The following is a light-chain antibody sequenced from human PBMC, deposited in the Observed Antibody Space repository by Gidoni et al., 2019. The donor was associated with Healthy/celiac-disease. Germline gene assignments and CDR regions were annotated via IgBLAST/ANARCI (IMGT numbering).Light chain of an antibody. CDR1: QGISSA. CDR2: DAS. V-gene: IGKV1D-13*01. CDR3: QQFNNYPFT. Sequence: AIPLTQSPSSLSASVGDRVTITCRASQGISSALAWYQQKPGKAPKLLIYDASSLESGVPSRCSGSGSGTDFTLTISSLQPEDFATYYCQQFNNYPFTFGPXTKVDIK. J-gene: IGKJ3*01.